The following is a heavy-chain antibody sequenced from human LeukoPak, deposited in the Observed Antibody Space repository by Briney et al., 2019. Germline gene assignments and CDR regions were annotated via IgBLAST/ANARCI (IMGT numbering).Heavy chain of an antibody. CDR1: GFPLDDYA. CDR2: ISWNSGSI. J-gene: IGHJ3*02. V-gene: IGHV3-9*01. CDR3: AKGGWYDILTGYYKHDAFDI. Sequence: GGSLSLPCAVSGFPLDDYAMHWVRQATGRGLEGVLGISWNSGSIGYADSVKGRFTISRDNAKNSLYLQMNSLRAEDTALYYCAKGGWYDILTGYYKHDAFDIWGQGTMVTVSS. D-gene: IGHD3-9*01.